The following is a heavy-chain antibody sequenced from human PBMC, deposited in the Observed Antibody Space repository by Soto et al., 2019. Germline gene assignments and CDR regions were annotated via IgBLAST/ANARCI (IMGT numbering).Heavy chain of an antibody. D-gene: IGHD2-2*01. V-gene: IGHV1-46*01. Sequence: ASVKVSCKASGYTFTSYYMHWVRQAPGQGLEWMGIINPSGGSTSYAQKFQGRVTMTRDTSTSTVYMELSSLRSEDTAVYYCATDIVVVPGGMDVWGQGTTVTVSS. CDR3: ATDIVVVPGGMDV. CDR2: INPSGGST. CDR1: GYTFTSYY. J-gene: IGHJ6*02.